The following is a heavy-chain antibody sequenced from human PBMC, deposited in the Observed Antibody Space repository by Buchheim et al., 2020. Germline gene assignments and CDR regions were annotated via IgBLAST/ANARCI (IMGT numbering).Heavy chain of an antibody. D-gene: IGHD5-24*01. CDR1: GFTFSTYG. J-gene: IGHJ6*02. CDR2: IRHDGTNK. CDR3: ARDRDAYDGYFYYSLDV. Sequence: QVQVVESGGGVVQPGRSLRLSCAASGFTFSTYGMHWVRQAPGQGLEWVAEIRHDGTNKYYADSVQGRFTISRDNSKNRLYLQMNSLRAEDTAVYYCARDRDAYDGYFYYSLDVWGQGTT. V-gene: IGHV3-33*01.